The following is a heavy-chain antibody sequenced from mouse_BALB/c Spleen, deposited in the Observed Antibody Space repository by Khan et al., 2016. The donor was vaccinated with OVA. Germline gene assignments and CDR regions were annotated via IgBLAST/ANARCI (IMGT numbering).Heavy chain of an antibody. D-gene: IGHD1-1*01. V-gene: IGHV1-7*01. CDR2: INPSTGYT. CDR1: GYTFTSYW. Sequence: QMQLQQSGAELAKPGASVKMSCKASGYTFTSYWMHWVKQRPGQGLEWIGYINPSTGYTEYNQRFKDKATLTADKSSSTVYMQLSSLTSEESAVYYCANHGSSSAWLTYWGQGTLVTVSA. J-gene: IGHJ3*01. CDR3: ANHGSSSAWLTY.